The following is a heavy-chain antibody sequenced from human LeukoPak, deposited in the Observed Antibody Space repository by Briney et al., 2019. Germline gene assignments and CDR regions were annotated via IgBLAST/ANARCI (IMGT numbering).Heavy chain of an antibody. CDR1: GFTFSSYA. J-gene: IGHJ4*02. CDR3: ARVMGRYCSSTSCYIDY. Sequence: GTSLRLSCAASGFTFSSYAIHWVRQAPGKGLEWVAVISFDGTDAFYADSVKGRFTISRDNSKNTLYLQMNTLRAEDTAVYYCARVMGRYCSSTSCYIDYWGQGTLVTVSS. V-gene: IGHV3-30*04. CDR2: ISFDGTDA. D-gene: IGHD2-2*02.